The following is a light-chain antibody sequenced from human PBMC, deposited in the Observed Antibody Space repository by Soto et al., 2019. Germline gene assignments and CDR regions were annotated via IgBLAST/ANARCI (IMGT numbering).Light chain of an antibody. Sequence: VLPQPASVSGSPGQSITISCTGTSCDVGGYNYVSWYQHHPGKAPKLMIYDVSNRPSGVSNRFSGSKSGNTASLTISGLQPEDEADYYCSSYTTSNTRQIVFGTGTKLTVL. CDR1: SCDVGGYNY. CDR2: DVS. CDR3: SSYTTSNTRQIV. J-gene: IGLJ1*01. V-gene: IGLV2-14*03.